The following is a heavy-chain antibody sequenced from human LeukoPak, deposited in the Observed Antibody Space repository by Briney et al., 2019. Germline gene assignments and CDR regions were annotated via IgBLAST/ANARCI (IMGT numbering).Heavy chain of an antibody. J-gene: IGHJ3*02. CDR3: ARVPYFDAFDI. Sequence: GGSLRLSCAASGFTFSSYSINWVRQAPGKGLEWVSSISSSSSYIHYADSVKGRFTISRDNAKNSLYLQMNSLRAEDTAVYYCARVPYFDAFDIWGQGTMVTVSS. CDR1: GFTFSSYS. CDR2: ISSSSSYI. D-gene: IGHD2-21*01. V-gene: IGHV3-21*01.